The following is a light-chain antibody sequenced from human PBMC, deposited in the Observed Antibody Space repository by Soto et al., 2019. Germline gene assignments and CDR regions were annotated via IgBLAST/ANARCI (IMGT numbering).Light chain of an antibody. J-gene: IGKJ1*01. V-gene: IGKV3-15*01. CDR1: QSVRSK. CDR2: GAS. Sequence: EIVMTQSPATLSVSPGERATLSCRASQSVRSKLAWYQHKPGQAPRLLIYGASTRATGIPARFSGSGSGTEFTLTISRLEPEDFAVYYCQQYDNFPQTFGQGTKVDIK. CDR3: QQYDNFPQT.